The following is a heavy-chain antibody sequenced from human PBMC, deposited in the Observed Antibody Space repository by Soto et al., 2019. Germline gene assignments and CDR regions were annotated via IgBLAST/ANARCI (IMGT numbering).Heavy chain of an antibody. D-gene: IGHD1-26*01. CDR1: GYTFTSYD. CDR3: ARDLGVVGATRDYFDY. Sequence: ASVKVSCKASGYTFTSYDINWVRQATGQGLEWMGWMNPNSGNTGYAQKFQGRVTMTRNTSISTAYMELSSLRSEDTAVYYCARDLGVVGATRDYFDYWGQGTLVTVSS. J-gene: IGHJ4*02. V-gene: IGHV1-8*01. CDR2: MNPNSGNT.